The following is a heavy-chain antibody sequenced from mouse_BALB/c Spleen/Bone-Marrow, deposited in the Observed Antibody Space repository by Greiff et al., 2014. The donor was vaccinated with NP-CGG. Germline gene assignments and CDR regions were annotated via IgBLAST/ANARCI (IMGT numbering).Heavy chain of an antibody. Sequence: QVQLQQSGAELVRPGSSVKISCKASGYAFSNYWMNWVKQRPGQGLEWIGQIYPGDTDFHYNGKFKGKATLTADKSSSTAYMQLSSLTSEDSAVYFCASRGDYSYAMDYWGQGTSVTVSS. CDR1: GYAFSNYW. CDR3: ASRGDYSYAMDY. J-gene: IGHJ4*01. V-gene: IGHV1-80*01. D-gene: IGHD1-1*01. CDR2: IYPGDTDF.